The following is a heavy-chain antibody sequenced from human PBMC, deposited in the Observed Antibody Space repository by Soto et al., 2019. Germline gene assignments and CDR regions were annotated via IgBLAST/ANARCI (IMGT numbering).Heavy chain of an antibody. J-gene: IGHJ5*02. CDR1: GFTFSSYA. CDR3: AKDNKKVYCSSTSCLPWFDP. Sequence: EVQLLESGGGLVQPGGSLRLSCAASGFTFSSYAMSWVRQAPGKGLEWVSAISGSCGRTYYADSVKGRFTISRDNSKNTLYLQMNSLRAEDTAVYYCAKDNKKVYCSSTSCLPWFDPWGQGTLVTVSS. CDR2: ISGSCGRT. V-gene: IGHV3-23*01. D-gene: IGHD2-2*01.